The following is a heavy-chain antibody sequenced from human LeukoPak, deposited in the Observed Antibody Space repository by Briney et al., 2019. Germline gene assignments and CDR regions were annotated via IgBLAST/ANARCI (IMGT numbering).Heavy chain of an antibody. CDR1: GYTFIGHY. D-gene: IGHD4-23*01. CDR3: ARDRGNSDYYYYMDV. J-gene: IGHJ6*03. Sequence: GASVKVSCKASGYTFIGHYMHWVRQAPGQGLEWMGWINPNSGGTKYAQKFQGRVTMTRDTSISTAYMELSRLRSDDTAVYYCARDRGNSDYYYYMDVWGKGTTVTISS. CDR2: INPNSGGT. V-gene: IGHV1-2*02.